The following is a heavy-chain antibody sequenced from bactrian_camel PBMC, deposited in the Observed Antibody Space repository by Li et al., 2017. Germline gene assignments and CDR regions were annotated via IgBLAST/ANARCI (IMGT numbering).Heavy chain of an antibody. D-gene: IGHD3*01. Sequence: HVQLVESGGGSVQAGGSLRLSCAAFEWSYSNYCMGWTRQAPGKEREGVATIDSDGNTSYADSVKGRFTISRDNAKNTLYLQMDNLKPDDSAMYICAARPYCASTVLNFGQGTQVTVS. CDR2: IDSDGNT. CDR1: EWSYSNYC. J-gene: IGHJ4*01. V-gene: IGHV3S53*01.